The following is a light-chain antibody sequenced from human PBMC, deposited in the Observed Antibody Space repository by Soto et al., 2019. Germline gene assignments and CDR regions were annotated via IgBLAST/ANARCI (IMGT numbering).Light chain of an antibody. CDR1: SSNIGTNT. Sequence: QSVLTQPPSASGTPGQRVTISCSGSSSNIGTNTVIWYQQLPGAAPSLLIYSDNQRPSGVPDRFSGSKSGTSASLAISGLQSADEADYYCAAWDVSLVVFGGGTKLTVL. CDR2: SDN. CDR3: AAWDVSLVV. V-gene: IGLV1-44*01. J-gene: IGLJ2*01.